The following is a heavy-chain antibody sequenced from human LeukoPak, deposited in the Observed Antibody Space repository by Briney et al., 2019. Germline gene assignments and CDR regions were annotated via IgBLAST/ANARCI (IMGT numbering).Heavy chain of an antibody. D-gene: IGHD2-15*01. CDR1: GGSFSGYY. J-gene: IGHJ4*02. V-gene: IGHV4-34*01. CDR2: INHSGST. CDR3: ARDGGVVAASIGILDY. Sequence: SETLSLTCGAYGGSFSGYYWSWIRQPPGKGLERIGEINHSGSTNYNPSLKSRVTISVDTSKNQFSLKLSSVTAADTAVYYCARDGGVVAASIGILDYWGQGTLVTVSS.